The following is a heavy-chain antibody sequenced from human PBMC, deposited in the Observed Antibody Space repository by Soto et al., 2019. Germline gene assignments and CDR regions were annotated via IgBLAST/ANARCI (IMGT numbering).Heavy chain of an antibody. CDR2: IWYDGSNK. V-gene: IGHV3-33*01. J-gene: IGHJ6*03. Sequence: PGGSLRLSCAASGFTFSSYGMHWVRQAPGKGLEWVAVIWYDGSNKYYADSVKGRFTISRDNSKNTLYLQMNSLRAEDTAVYYCARDPIYCSSTSCYGGYYYYYYMDVWGKGTTVTVSS. CDR3: ARDPIYCSSTSCYGGYYYYYYMDV. D-gene: IGHD2-2*01. CDR1: GFTFSSYG.